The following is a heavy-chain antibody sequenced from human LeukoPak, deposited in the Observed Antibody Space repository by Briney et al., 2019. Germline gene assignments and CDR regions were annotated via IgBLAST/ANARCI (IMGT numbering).Heavy chain of an antibody. J-gene: IGHJ4*02. CDR2: IYTSGST. D-gene: IGHD3-22*01. CDR1: GDSISSYY. Sequence: SETLSLTCTVSGDSISSYYWSWIRQPAGKGLEWIGRIYTSGSTNYNPSLKSRVIISVDRSKNQFSLKLSSVTAADTAVYYCATHHETYYYDSSGYYPFDYWGQGTLVTVSS. CDR3: ATHHETYYYDSSGYYPFDY. V-gene: IGHV4-4*07.